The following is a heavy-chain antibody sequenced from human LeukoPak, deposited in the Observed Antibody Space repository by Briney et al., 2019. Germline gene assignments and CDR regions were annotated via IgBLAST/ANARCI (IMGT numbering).Heavy chain of an antibody. CDR3: ARRDVLEI. Sequence: GRSLRLSCAASGFALSSYWTHWVRHVPGKGLVWVSRINSDASTTGYADSVKGRFTISRDNAKTTLYLQMNRLRAEDTAVYCCARRDVLEIWGQGTLVTVSS. CDR2: INSDASTT. V-gene: IGHV3-74*01. J-gene: IGHJ3*02. CDR1: GFALSSYW.